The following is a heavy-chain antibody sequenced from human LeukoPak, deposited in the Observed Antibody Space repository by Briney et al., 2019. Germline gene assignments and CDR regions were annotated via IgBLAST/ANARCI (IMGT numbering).Heavy chain of an antibody. CDR2: MYYSGST. D-gene: IGHD3-22*01. Sequence: SETLSLTCTVSGGSISSGDYYWSWIRQPPGKGLEWIAYMYYSGSTYYNPSLKSRATMSADTSKNQLSLKLTPVTAADTAVYYCARPYYYESRIDPWGQGILVTVSS. V-gene: IGHV4-30-4*01. CDR3: ARPYYYESRIDP. CDR1: GGSISSGDYY. J-gene: IGHJ5*02.